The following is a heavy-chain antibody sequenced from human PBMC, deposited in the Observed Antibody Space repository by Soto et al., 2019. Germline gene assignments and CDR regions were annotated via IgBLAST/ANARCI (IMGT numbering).Heavy chain of an antibody. J-gene: IGHJ4*02. CDR2: IQTDNDHA. V-gene: IGHV1-18*01. CDR3: AKDLGSCYRFDY. CDR1: GYTFLKYG. Sequence: QVQLVQSGPEVKKPGASVKVACKASGYTFLKYGINWVRQAPGQGLEWMGGIQTDNDHASFAQKFEGRVTMTTDTSTRTVYMELRDLSSDDTAVYYCAKDLGSCYRFDYWGQGTPVTVSS. D-gene: IGHD3-10*01.